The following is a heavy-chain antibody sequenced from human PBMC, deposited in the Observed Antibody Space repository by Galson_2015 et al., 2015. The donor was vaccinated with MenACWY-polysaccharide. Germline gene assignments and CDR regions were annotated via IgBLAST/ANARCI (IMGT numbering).Heavy chain of an antibody. J-gene: IGHJ4*02. CDR2: MNPNSGNT. CDR3: ARIIARKYSFADS. CDR1: GYKFTSYG. V-gene: IGHV1-8*01. Sequence: SVKVSCKASGYKFTSYGINWVRQATGQGLEWMGWMNPNSGNTGYAQKFQGRVTMTSNSAMTTAYMELSSLRSEDTVVYYCARIIARKYSFADSWGQGTLVTVSS. D-gene: IGHD2-15*01.